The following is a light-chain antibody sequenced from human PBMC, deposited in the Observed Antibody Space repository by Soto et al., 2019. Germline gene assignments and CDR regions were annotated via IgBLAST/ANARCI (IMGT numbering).Light chain of an antibody. CDR2: KAS. V-gene: IGKV1-5*03. CDR1: QTISSW. CDR3: QHYNSYSEA. J-gene: IGKJ1*01. Sequence: DIQMTQSPSTLSGSLGDRVIITCRASQTISSWLAWYQQKPGKAPKLLIYKASTLKSGVPSRFSGSGSGTEFTLTISSLQPDDFGTYYCQHYNSYSEAFGQGTKVDI.